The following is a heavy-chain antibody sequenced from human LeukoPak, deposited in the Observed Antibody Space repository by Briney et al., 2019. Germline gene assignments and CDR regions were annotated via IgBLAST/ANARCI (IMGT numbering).Heavy chain of an antibody. CDR3: VRDASGYS. Sequence: GGSLRPSCAASGFTFSSYSMNWVRQAPGKGLECVSYISSTSSTIYYANSVRGRFTISRDNAKNSLYLQMDSLRVEDTAVYYCVRDASGYSWGQGTLVTVSS. CDR2: ISSTSSTI. J-gene: IGHJ4*02. V-gene: IGHV3-48*01. CDR1: GFTFSSYS. D-gene: IGHD2-15*01.